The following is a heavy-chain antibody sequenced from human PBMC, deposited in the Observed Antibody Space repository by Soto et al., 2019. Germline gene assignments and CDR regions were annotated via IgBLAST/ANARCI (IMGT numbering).Heavy chain of an antibody. CDR2: IYYSGST. D-gene: IGHD3-22*01. CDR3: ASSDSRNYYYNFDY. J-gene: IGHJ4*02. V-gene: IGHV4-39*01. Sequence: KPSETLSLTCIVSGGSISTNSYYWGWIRQPPGKGLEWIGSIYYSGSTYYNPSLKSRVTMSVDTSKNQFSLKMSSVTAADTAVYYCASSDSRNYYYNFDYWGQGTLVTVSS. CDR1: GGSISTNSYY.